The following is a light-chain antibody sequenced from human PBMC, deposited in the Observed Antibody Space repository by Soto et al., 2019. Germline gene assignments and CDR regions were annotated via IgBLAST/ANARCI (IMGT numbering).Light chain of an antibody. CDR3: NSYTSSSTYV. Sequence: QSALTQPASVSGSPGQSITISCTGTSSDVGGFNYVSWYQQHPGKAPTLMIYDVTNRPSGVSYRFSGSKSGNTASLTISGRQAEDEADYYCNSYTSSSTYVFGTGTKLTVL. J-gene: IGLJ1*01. CDR1: SSDVGGFNY. CDR2: DVT. V-gene: IGLV2-14*03.